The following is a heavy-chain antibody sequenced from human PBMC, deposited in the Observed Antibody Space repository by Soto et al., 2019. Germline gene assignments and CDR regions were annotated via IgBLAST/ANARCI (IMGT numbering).Heavy chain of an antibody. J-gene: IGHJ3*02. V-gene: IGHV3-21*01. D-gene: IGHD6-19*01. CDR2: TSSSSSYI. Sequence: EVQLVESGGGLVKPGGSLRLSCAASGFTFSSYSMNWVRQAPGKGLEWVSSTSSSSSYIYYADSVKGRFTISRDNAKNSLYLQMNSMRAEDTAVYYCAREIHPGIAVAGPHWADAFDIWGQGTMVTVSS. CDR1: GFTFSSYS. CDR3: AREIHPGIAVAGPHWADAFDI.